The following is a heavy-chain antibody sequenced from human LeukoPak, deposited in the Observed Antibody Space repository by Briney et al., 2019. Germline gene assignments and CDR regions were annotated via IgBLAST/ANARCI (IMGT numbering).Heavy chain of an antibody. CDR3: AKDGEEYCGGDCYEFDY. D-gene: IGHD2-21*01. V-gene: IGHV1-46*01. CDR1: GYTFTSYY. Sequence: ASVKVSCKASGYTFTSYYMHWVRQAPGQGLEWMGIINPSGGSTSYAQKFQGRVTMTRDTSTSTVYMELSSLRAEDTAVYYCAKDGEEYCGGDCYEFDYWGQGTLVTVSS. CDR2: INPSGGST. J-gene: IGHJ4*02.